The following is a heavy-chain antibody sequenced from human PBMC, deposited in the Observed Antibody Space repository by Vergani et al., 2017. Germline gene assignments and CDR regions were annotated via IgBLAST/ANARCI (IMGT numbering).Heavy chain of an antibody. D-gene: IGHD3-10*01. V-gene: IGHV1-3*02. CDR3: AKETWFGDRTNWFDP. Sequence: QVQLVQSGAEVKKPGASVKVSCKASGYTFTSYAMHWVRQAPGQRLEWMGWSNAGNGNTKYSQEFQGRVTMTRDTSASTTYMELSSMRSEDMAVYDCAKETWFGDRTNWFDPWGQGTLVTVSS. CDR1: GYTFTSYA. CDR2: SNAGNGNT. J-gene: IGHJ5*02.